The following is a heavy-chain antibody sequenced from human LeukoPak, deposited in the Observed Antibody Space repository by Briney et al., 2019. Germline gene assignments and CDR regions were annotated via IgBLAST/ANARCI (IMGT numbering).Heavy chain of an antibody. Sequence: SETLSLTCAVSGYSISSGYYWGWIRQPPGKGLEWIGNIYHSGSTYYNPSLKSRVTISVDTSKNQFSLKLSSVTAADTAVYYCARRYDFSSGWFPHWFDPWGQGTLVTVSS. D-gene: IGHD6-19*01. CDR2: IYHSGST. CDR1: GYSISSGYY. J-gene: IGHJ5*02. CDR3: ARRYDFSSGWFPHWFDP. V-gene: IGHV4-38-2*01.